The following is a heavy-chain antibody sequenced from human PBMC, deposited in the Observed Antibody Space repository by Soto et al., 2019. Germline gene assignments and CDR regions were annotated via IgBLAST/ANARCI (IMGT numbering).Heavy chain of an antibody. CDR3: ARPNDILTGTDAFDI. J-gene: IGHJ3*02. D-gene: IGHD3-9*01. V-gene: IGHV1-18*01. CDR2: ISAYNGNT. CDR1: GYTFTSYG. Sequence: ASVKVSCKASGYTFTSYGISWVRQAPGQGLEWMGWISAYNGNTNYAQKLQGRVTMTTDTSTSTAYMELRSLRSDDTALYYCARPNDILTGTDAFDIWGQGTMVTVSS.